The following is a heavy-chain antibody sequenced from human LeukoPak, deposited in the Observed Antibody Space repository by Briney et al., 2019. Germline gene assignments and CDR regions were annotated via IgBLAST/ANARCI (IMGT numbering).Heavy chain of an antibody. Sequence: PSETLSLTCTVSGXSISSSTYYWGWIRRPPGKGLELIGSIYYSGSTYYNPSLKSRVTISVDTSKNQFSLKLSSVTAADTAVYYCARPYSGYDPRPYYYYGMDVWGQGTTVTVSS. CDR2: IYYSGST. D-gene: IGHD5-12*01. V-gene: IGHV4-39*01. J-gene: IGHJ6*02. CDR1: GXSISSSTYY. CDR3: ARPYSGYDPRPYYYYGMDV.